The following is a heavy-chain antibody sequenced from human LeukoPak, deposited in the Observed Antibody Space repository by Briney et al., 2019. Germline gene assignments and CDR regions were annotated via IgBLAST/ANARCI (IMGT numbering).Heavy chain of an antibody. Sequence: GGSLRLSCAASGFTFSSYGMHWVRQAPGKGLEWVAVISYDGSNKYYADSVKGRFTVSRDNSKNTLYLQMNSLRAEDTAVYYCANLLRWEPYWGQGTLVTVSS. J-gene: IGHJ4*02. D-gene: IGHD4-23*01. CDR1: GFTFSSYG. CDR3: ANLLRWEPY. V-gene: IGHV3-30*18. CDR2: ISYDGSNK.